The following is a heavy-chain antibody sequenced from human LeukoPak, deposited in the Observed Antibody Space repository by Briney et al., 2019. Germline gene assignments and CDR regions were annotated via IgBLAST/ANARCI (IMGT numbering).Heavy chain of an antibody. CDR3: ARQTGSSQIVGATTRFDP. D-gene: IGHD1-26*01. J-gene: IGHJ5*02. Sequence: SETLSLTCTVSGGSISSSSYYWGWIRQPPGKGLEWIGSIYYSGSTYYNPSLKSRVTISVDTSKNQFSLKLSSVTAADTAVYYCARQTGSSQIVGATTRFDPWGQGTLVTVSS. CDR2: IYYSGST. CDR1: GGSISSSSYY. V-gene: IGHV4-39*01.